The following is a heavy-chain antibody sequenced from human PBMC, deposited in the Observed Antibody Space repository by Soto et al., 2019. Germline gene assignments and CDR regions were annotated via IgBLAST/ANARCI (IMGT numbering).Heavy chain of an antibody. J-gene: IGHJ4*02. CDR3: ARVADSSAWAPFDY. V-gene: IGHV3-11*06. Sequence: GRSLRLSCAASGFTFRDFYMSWIRQAPGKGLEWVSYISGSTTYIDYADSVKGRFTISRDNAMNSLFLQMDSLRAEDTAVYYCARVADSSAWAPFDYWGQGTKVTVS. CDR2: ISGSTTYI. CDR1: GFTFRDFY. D-gene: IGHD6-19*01.